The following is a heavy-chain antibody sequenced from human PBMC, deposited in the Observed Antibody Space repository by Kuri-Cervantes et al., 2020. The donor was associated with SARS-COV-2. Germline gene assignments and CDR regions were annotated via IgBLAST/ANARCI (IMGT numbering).Heavy chain of an antibody. D-gene: IGHD2-8*01. CDR2: ISYDGSNK. V-gene: IGHV3-30-3*01. CDR1: GFTFSSYA. CDR3: VRGGEDFVQETRNWFEP. J-gene: IGHJ5*02. Sequence: GGSLRLSCAASGFTFSSYAMHWVRQAPGKGLEWVAVISYDGSNKYYADSVKGRFTISRDNAKNSLFLQMNSLRADDTAVYYCVRGGEDFVQETRNWFEPWGRGTQVTVSS.